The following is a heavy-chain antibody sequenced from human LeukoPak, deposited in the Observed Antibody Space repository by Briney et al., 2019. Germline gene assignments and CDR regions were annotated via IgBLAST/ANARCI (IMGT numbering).Heavy chain of an antibody. CDR2: ISSRSSYI. CDR1: GFTFSSYT. CDR3: ARDAYCSTTSCKEYFDP. J-gene: IGHJ2*01. V-gene: IGHV3-21*01. Sequence: PGGSLRLSCAASGFTFSSYTMNWVRQAPGKGLEWVSAISSRSSYIYYADSVKGRFTISRDNAKNSLYLQMNSLRAEDTAVYYCARDAYCSTTSCKEYFDPWGRGTLVTVSS. D-gene: IGHD2-2*01.